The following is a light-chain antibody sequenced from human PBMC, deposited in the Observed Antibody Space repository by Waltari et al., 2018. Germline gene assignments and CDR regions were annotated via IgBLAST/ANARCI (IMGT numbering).Light chain of an antibody. CDR2: GAS. CDR3: QQYSNSPLT. Sequence: EIVLTQSPGTLSLSPGEGGTLSCRASQSVTSNYLAWYQQNPGQVPRLLIHGASSRAPGIPDRFSGSGSGTDFTLTISRLEPEDFGIYYCQQYSNSPLTFGQGTKLEI. J-gene: IGKJ2*01. V-gene: IGKV3-20*01. CDR1: QSVTSNY.